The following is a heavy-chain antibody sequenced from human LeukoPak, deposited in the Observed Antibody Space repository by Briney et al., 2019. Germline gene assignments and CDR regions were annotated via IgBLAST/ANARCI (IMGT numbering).Heavy chain of an antibody. CDR3: HPLSYVSN. V-gene: IGHV3-23*01. CDR2: IKDDGTT. CDR1: GFTFSSYA. Sequence: GGSLRLTCAASGFTFSSYAMSWVRQAPGKGLEWVSLIKDDGTTNYADSVRGRFTASRDDAKNTVYLQMSSLRADDTAVYYCHPLSYVSNWGQGTLVTVSA. J-gene: IGHJ4*02. D-gene: IGHD3-22*01.